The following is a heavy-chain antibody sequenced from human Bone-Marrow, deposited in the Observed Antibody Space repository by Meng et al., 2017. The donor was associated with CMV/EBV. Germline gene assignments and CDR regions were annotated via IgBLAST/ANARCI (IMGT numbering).Heavy chain of an antibody. Sequence: ASVKVSCKASGYTFTGYYMHWVRQAPGQGLEWMGWINPNSGGTNYAQKFQGRVTMTRDTSISTAYMELSSLRSEDTAVYYCARAGRYQLLYGSFDYWGQGTLVTVSS. CDR2: INPNSGGT. V-gene: IGHV1-2*02. J-gene: IGHJ4*02. CDR3: ARAGRYQLLYGSFDY. CDR1: GYTFTGYY. D-gene: IGHD2-2*02.